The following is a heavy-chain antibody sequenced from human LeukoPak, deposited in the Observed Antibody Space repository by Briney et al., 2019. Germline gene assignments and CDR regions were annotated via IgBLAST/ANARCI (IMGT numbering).Heavy chain of an antibody. CDR3: ARDEDWFHP. Sequence: SETLSLTCTVSGGSINNYYWSWIRQSPGKGLEWIGYIYYSGSTNYNPSLKSRVTISVDTSKKQFSLKLSSVTAADTAVYYCARDEDWFHPWGQGTLVTVSS. V-gene: IGHV4-59*01. CDR1: GGSINNYY. J-gene: IGHJ5*02. CDR2: IYYSGST.